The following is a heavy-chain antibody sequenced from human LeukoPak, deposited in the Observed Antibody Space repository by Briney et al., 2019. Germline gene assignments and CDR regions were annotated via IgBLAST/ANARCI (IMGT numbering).Heavy chain of an antibody. Sequence: GGSLRLSCATSGLTFSDSYMSWIRQAPGKGLEWVLCISNSGNTIYYADSVKGRFTVSRDNAKNSLYLQMNSLRAEDTAVYCCVRDKVNLEYWGQGTLVTVSS. CDR1: GLTFSDSY. CDR3: VRDKVNLEY. D-gene: IGHD6-6*01. CDR2: ISNSGNTI. V-gene: IGHV3-11*04. J-gene: IGHJ4*02.